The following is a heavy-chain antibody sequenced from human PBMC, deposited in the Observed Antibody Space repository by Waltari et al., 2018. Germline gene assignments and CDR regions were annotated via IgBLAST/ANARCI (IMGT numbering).Heavy chain of an antibody. CDR2: IYTSGST. CDR3: ARDIVLRGGAFDI. V-gene: IGHV4-61*02. J-gene: IGHJ3*02. D-gene: IGHD2-8*01. Sequence: QVQLQESGPGLVKPSQTLSLTCTVSGGSISSGSYYWSWIRQPAGKGLEWIGRIYTSGSTNYNPSLKSRVTISVDTSKNQFSLKLSSVTAADTAVYYCARDIVLRGGAFDIWGQGTMVTVSS. CDR1: GGSISSGSYY.